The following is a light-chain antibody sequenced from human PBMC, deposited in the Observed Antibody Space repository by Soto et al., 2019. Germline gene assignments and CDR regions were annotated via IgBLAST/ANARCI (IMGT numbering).Light chain of an antibody. Sequence: QSALTQPPSASGSRGQSVTISCTGTSVDINYVSWFQQHPGKAPKLIIGEVTKRPSGVPDRFSGSKSGNTASLTVSGLQDDDEADYYCSSYAGRDIWVFGGGTKVTVL. CDR1: SVDINY. CDR2: EVT. V-gene: IGLV2-8*01. J-gene: IGLJ3*02. CDR3: SSYAGRDIWV.